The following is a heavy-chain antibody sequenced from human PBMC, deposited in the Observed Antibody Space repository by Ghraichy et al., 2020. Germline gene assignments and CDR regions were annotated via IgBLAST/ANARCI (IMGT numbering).Heavy chain of an antibody. CDR3: ARLGNPATPSPIY. D-gene: IGHD2-15*01. CDR1: GGSLSDYY. Sequence: ETLSLTCTVSGGSLSDYYWSWIRQPPGKGLEWIAYVYNSGSTNYNPSLKSRVTMSVDTSKNQFSLKLSSVTAADAAVYYCARLGNPATPSPIYWGQGTLVTVSS. V-gene: IGHV4-59*01. J-gene: IGHJ4*02. CDR2: VYNSGST.